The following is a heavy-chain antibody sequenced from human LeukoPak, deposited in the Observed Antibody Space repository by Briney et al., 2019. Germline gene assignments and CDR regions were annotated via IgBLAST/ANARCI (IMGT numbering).Heavy chain of an antibody. CDR2: ISAYNGNT. V-gene: IGHV1-18*01. Sequence: ASVKVSRKASGYTFTSYGISWVRQAPGQGLEWMGWISAYNGNTNYAQKLQGRVTMTTDTSTSTAYMKLRSLRSDDTAVYYCARRLGQYYDFWSGYGTPSESFDYWGQGTLVTVSS. D-gene: IGHD3-3*01. CDR1: GYTFTSYG. CDR3: ARRLGQYYDFWSGYGTPSESFDY. J-gene: IGHJ4*02.